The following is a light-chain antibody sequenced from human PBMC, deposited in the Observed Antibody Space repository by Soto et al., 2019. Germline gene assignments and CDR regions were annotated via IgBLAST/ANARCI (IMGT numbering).Light chain of an antibody. CDR1: GSDVGGYNH. V-gene: IGLV2-14*01. J-gene: IGLJ1*01. Sequence: SVLTQPASVSGSPGQSITISCTGTGSDVGGYNHVSWYQIHPGKAPKLIIYEVTSRPSGVSYRFSGSKSGNSASLTISGLQAEDEADYYCSSYASSSSYVFGGGTKVTVL. CDR3: SSYASSSSYV. CDR2: EVT.